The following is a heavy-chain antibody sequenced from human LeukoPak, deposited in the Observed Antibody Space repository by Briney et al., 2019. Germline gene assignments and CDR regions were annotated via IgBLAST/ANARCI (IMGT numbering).Heavy chain of an antibody. CDR2: ISSSSITM. CDR3: ARAEYSSSPFDY. Sequence: GGSLRLSCAASGFTFSDYYMGWIRQAPGKGLEWVSYISSSSITMYYADSVKGRFTISRDNAKNSLYLQMNSLRAEDTAVYYCARAEYSSSPFDYRGQGTLVTVSS. D-gene: IGHD6-6*01. J-gene: IGHJ4*02. CDR1: GFTFSDYY. V-gene: IGHV3-11*01.